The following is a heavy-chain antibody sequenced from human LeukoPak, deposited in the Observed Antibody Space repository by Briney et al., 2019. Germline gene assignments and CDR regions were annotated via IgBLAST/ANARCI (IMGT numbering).Heavy chain of an antibody. J-gene: IGHJ3*02. CDR2: INPNSGGT. CDR3: ARDAYGDYLDAFDI. V-gene: IGHV1-2*06. CDR1: GYTFTGYY. Sequence: ASVKVSCKASGYTFTGYYMHWVRQAPGQGLEWMGRINPNSGGTNYAQKFQGRVTMTRDTSISTAYMELSRLRSDGTAVYYCARDAYGDYLDAFDIWGQGTMVTVSS. D-gene: IGHD4-17*01.